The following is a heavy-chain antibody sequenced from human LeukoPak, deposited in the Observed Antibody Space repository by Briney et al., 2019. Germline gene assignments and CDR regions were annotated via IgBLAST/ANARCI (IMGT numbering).Heavy chain of an antibody. CDR2: ISSNGGSI. Sequence: GGHLRLSFSASGFTFSSYAIHWVRQGPGKGLEYVSAISSNGGSIYYADSVNGRFTISRDNSKNQVYLQMSSLRDDDTAFYYCVKGGLYSGDYYGHWGQGTLVTVSS. CDR3: VKGGLYSGDYYGH. CDR1: GFTFSSYA. V-gene: IGHV3-64D*06. J-gene: IGHJ4*02. D-gene: IGHD1-26*01.